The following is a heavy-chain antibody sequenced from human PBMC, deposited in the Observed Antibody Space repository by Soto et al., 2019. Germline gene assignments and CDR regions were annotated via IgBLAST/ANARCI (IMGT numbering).Heavy chain of an antibody. Sequence: PSETLSLTCAVSGGSISSSNWWSWVRQPPGKGLEWIGEIYHSGSTNYNPSLKSRVTISVDKSKNQFSLKLSSVTAADTAVYYCARGGGDYYDSSGYGNWGQGTLVTVSS. CDR1: GGSISSSNW. J-gene: IGHJ4*02. V-gene: IGHV4-4*02. D-gene: IGHD3-22*01. CDR3: ARGGGDYYDSSGYGN. CDR2: IYHSGST.